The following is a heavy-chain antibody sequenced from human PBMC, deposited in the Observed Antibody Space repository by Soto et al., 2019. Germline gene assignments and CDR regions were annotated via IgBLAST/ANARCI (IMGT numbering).Heavy chain of an antibody. Sequence: GGSLRLSCAASGFTFSDYYMSWIRQAPGKGLEWVSYISSSSSYTNYADSVKGRFTISRDNAKNSPYLQMNSLRAEDTAVYYCARVQSAHRGYYGMDVWGQGTTVTVSS. J-gene: IGHJ6*02. CDR1: GFTFSDYY. V-gene: IGHV3-11*06. CDR3: ARVQSAHRGYYGMDV. D-gene: IGHD1-26*01. CDR2: ISSSSSYT.